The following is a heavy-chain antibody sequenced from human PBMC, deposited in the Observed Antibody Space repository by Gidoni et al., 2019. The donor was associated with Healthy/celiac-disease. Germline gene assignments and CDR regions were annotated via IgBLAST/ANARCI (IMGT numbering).Heavy chain of an antibody. Sequence: QVQLQQWGAGLLKPSETLSLTCAVYGGSFSGYYWSWIRQPPGNGLEWIGEINHSGSTNYNPSLKSRVTISVDTSKNQFSLKLSSVTAADTAVYYCASLRATADLDVWGQGTTVTVSS. D-gene: IGHD5-12*01. J-gene: IGHJ6*02. CDR1: GGSFSGYY. V-gene: IGHV4-34*01. CDR2: INHSGST. CDR3: ASLRATADLDV.